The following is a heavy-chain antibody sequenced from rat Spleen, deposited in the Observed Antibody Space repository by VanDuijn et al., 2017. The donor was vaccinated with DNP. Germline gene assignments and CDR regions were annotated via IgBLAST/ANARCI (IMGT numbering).Heavy chain of an antibody. J-gene: IGHJ2*01. CDR3: ARDGQWDYLDY. CDR2: VWIGGTT. Sequence: VQLQESGPGLVQPSQTLSLACTVSGFSLTNYHVHWVRRPSGKGLEWMGVVWIGGTTHISSIFKSRVSISRDTSKSQVFLEVNSLQSEDTATYYWARDGQWDYLDYWGQGVMVTVAS. V-gene: IGHV2-30*01. D-gene: IGHD1-1*01. CDR1: GFSLTNYH.